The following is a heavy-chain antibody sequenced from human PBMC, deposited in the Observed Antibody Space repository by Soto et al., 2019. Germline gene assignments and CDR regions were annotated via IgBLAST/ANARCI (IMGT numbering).Heavy chain of an antibody. Sequence: QLQLQESGPGLVKPSETLSLTCTVSGGSISSVSYYWGWIRQPPGKGLEWIGSIYYSGSTYYNPSLQSRVTISVDTSKNQFSLMLSSVTAADTAVYYCARQYSSSWYYRYWGQGTLVTVSS. J-gene: IGHJ4*02. D-gene: IGHD6-13*01. CDR3: ARQYSSSWYYRY. CDR2: IYYSGST. V-gene: IGHV4-39*01. CDR1: GGSISSVSYY.